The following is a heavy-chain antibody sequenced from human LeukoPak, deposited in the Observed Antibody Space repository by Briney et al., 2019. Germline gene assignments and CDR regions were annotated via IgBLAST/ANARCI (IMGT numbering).Heavy chain of an antibody. CDR1: GFTFSNAW. V-gene: IGHV3-23*01. CDR3: AKSSYYDSSGFYREYYFDY. D-gene: IGHD3-22*01. CDR2: ISGTGGST. Sequence: PGGSLRLSCAASGFTFSNAWMSWVRQAPGKGLEWVSAISGTGGSTHYADSVKGRFTISRDNSKNTLYLQMNSLRAGDTAVYHCAKSSYYDSSGFYREYYFDYWGQGTLVPVSS. J-gene: IGHJ4*02.